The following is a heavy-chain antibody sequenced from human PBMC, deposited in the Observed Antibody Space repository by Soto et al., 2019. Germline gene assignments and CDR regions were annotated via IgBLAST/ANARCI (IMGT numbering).Heavy chain of an antibody. CDR3: GKYSDYGDHRDWFDP. D-gene: IGHD4-17*01. V-gene: IGHV3-30*18. CDR1: GFSFSSYG. Sequence: QVQLVESGGGVVYPGRSLRLSCTASGFSFSSYGVHWVRQAPGKGLEWVAVISYHGVNKYYADSVNGRFTISSDNSKNMVFLQMNSLRVEDTAVYYCGKYSDYGDHRDWFDPWGQGTLVTVSS. CDR2: ISYHGVNK. J-gene: IGHJ5*02.